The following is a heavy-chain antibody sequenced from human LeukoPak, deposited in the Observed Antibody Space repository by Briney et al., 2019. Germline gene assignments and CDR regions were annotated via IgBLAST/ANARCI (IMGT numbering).Heavy chain of an antibody. CDR3: TLTTFGVVYYFDY. CDR1: GFTFSSYA. J-gene: IGHJ4*02. D-gene: IGHD2-8*01. CDR2: ISYDGINQ. V-gene: IGHV3-30*04. Sequence: PGRSLRLSCAISGFTFSSYAMHWVRQAPGKGLEWVALISYDGINQYYADSVKGRFIISRDNSKNTLHLQLNSLRLEDTAVYYCTLTTFGVVYYFDYWGQGTLVTVSS.